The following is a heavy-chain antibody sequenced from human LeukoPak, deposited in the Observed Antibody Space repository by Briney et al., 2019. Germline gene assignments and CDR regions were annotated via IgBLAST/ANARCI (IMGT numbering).Heavy chain of an antibody. Sequence: SETLSLTCTVSGGSISSSSYYWGWIRQPPGKGLEWIGSIYYSGSTYYNPSLKSRVTISVDTSKSQFSLKLSSVTAADTAVYYCARLGYSAGDYWGQGTLVTVSS. CDR1: GGSISSSSYY. CDR3: ARLGYSAGDY. J-gene: IGHJ4*02. V-gene: IGHV4-39*01. D-gene: IGHD2-15*01. CDR2: IYYSGST.